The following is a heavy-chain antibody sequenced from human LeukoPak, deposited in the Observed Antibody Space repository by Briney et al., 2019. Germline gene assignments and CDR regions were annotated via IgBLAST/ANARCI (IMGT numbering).Heavy chain of an antibody. CDR1: GFTVNSNY. CDR2: LYNTGNT. CDR3: ARLTADGRLYFVD. J-gene: IGHJ4*02. V-gene: IGHV3-53*01. Sequence: GGSLRLSCAASGFTVNSNYLSWIRQAPGKGLEWVSTLYNTGNTYYANSVKGRFSISRDNSKNTLFLQMNSLRAEDTAVYYCARLTADGRLYFVDWGPGTLVTVSS. D-gene: IGHD6-13*01.